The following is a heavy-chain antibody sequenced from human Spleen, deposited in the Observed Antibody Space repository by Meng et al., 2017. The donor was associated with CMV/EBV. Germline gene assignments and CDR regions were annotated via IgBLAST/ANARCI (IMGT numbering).Heavy chain of an antibody. CDR2: FNPNSGTK. V-gene: IGHV1-2*02. J-gene: IGHJ6*02. Sequence: ASVKVSCKASGYTFTGYYMHWVRQAPGQGLEWMGRFNPNSGTKNYAQTFQGRVTMTRDTSITTACMELSRLRSDDTAVYYCARDLRPGTTIFGVRSVHYGMDVWGQGTTVTVSS. D-gene: IGHD3-3*01. CDR1: GYTFTGYY. CDR3: ARDLRPGTTIFGVRSVHYGMDV.